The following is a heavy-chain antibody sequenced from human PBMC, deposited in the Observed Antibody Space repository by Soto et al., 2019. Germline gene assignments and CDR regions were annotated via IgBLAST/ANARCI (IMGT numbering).Heavy chain of an antibody. CDR3: AALLGHCSGGTCFFRWFDP. CDR2: ISYGGSP. V-gene: IGHV4-39*01. J-gene: IGHJ5*02. Sequence: SETLSLTCTVSGGSISSESYFWGWVRQPSGKGLEWVGTISYGGSPFFNPSLKGRATLSVDTSKNQFSLRLSAVTAADSAVYFCAALLGHCSGGTCFFRWFDPWGQGSLVTVSS. CDR1: GGSISSESYF. D-gene: IGHD2-15*01.